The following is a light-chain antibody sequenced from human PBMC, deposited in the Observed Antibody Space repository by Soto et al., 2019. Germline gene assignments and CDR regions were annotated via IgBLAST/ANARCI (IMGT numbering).Light chain of an antibody. CDR3: QSYDRSLSGSGV. V-gene: IGLV1-40*01. CDR2: GNI. Sequence: QSVLTQPPSVSGAPGQRVTISCTGSSSNIGAGYDVHWYQQLPGTAPKLLIYGNINRPSGVPDRFSGSKSGTSASLAITGLQDEDEAEYYCQSYDRSLSGSGVFGGGTKVTVL. J-gene: IGLJ2*01. CDR1: SSNIGAGYD.